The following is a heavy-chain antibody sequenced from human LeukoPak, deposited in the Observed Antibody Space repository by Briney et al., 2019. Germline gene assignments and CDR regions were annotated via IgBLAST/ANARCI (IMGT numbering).Heavy chain of an antibody. D-gene: IGHD6-19*01. CDR2: INHSGST. CDR1: GGSFSGYY. Sequence: SETLSLTCAVYGGSFSGYYWSWIREPPGKGLEWIGEINHSGSTNYNPSLKSRVTISVDTSKNQFSLKLSSVTAADTAVYYCARGGQWLVLTAYFDYWGQGTLVTVSS. J-gene: IGHJ4*02. V-gene: IGHV4-34*01. CDR3: ARGGQWLVLTAYFDY.